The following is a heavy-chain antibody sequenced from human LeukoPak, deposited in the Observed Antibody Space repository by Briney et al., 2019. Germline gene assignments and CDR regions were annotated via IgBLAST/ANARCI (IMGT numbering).Heavy chain of an antibody. CDR2: IIPIFGTA. V-gene: IGHV1-69*01. CDR1: GGTFSSYA. D-gene: IGHD5-18*01. Sequence: ASVKVSCKASGGTFSSYAISWVRQAPGQGLEWMGGIIPIFGTANYAQKFQGRVTITADESTSTAYMELSSLRSEDTAVYYCGGGYSYGYHHMDVWGKGTTVTVSS. J-gene: IGHJ6*03. CDR3: GGGYSYGYHHMDV.